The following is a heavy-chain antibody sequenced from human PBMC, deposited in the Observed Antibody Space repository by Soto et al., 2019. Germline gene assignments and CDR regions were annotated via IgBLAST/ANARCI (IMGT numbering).Heavy chain of an antibody. Sequence: QLVQSGGEVKEPGAAVQVSCKASGYTFNNYGITWVQQAPGQGLEWMGWISVYNGNKNYAKKVQVRVSMTADTATITAYMDQRSLQSDDTAVYFCARVAITLIRRSKVDFYSMDVWGQGTTVTVSS. CDR2: ISVYNGNK. V-gene: IGHV1-18*01. J-gene: IGHJ6*02. CDR1: GYTFNNYG. D-gene: IGHD3-10*01. CDR3: ARVAITLIRRSKVDFYSMDV.